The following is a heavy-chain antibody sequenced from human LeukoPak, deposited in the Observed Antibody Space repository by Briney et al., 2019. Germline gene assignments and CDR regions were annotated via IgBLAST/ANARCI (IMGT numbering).Heavy chain of an antibody. CDR2: IYHSGST. Sequence: SETLSLTCAVSGGTISSNYWWSWVRQPPGKGLEWIGEIYHSGSTNYNPSLKSRVTISVDKSKNQFSLKLSSVTAEDTAVYYCASPIGSDAFDIWGQGTMVTVFS. CDR3: ASPIGSDAFDI. CDR1: GGTISSNYW. V-gene: IGHV4-4*02. D-gene: IGHD2/OR15-2a*01. J-gene: IGHJ3*02.